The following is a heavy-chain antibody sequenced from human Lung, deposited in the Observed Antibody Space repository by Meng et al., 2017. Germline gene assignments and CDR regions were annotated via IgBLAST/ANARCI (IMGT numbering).Heavy chain of an antibody. CDR3: TTDPTCTEGGVITI. Sequence: GGSLRLSCVASGGTFRNFWMTWVRQAPGKGLEWVGRIKSKVDGGTTDFAAPVKGRFTISRDDAKNTLYLQMNSLKTEDTAVYYCTTDPTCTEGGVITIWGQGTLVTVSS. V-gene: IGHV3-15*01. CDR1: GGTFRNFW. J-gene: IGHJ4*02. D-gene: IGHD3-16*02. CDR2: IKSKVDGGTT.